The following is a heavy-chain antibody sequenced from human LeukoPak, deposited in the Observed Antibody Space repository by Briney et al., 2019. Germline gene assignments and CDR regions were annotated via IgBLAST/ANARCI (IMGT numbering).Heavy chain of an antibody. CDR2: IKPDGSEK. V-gene: IGHV3-7*01. D-gene: IGHD6-13*01. Sequence: GSLRLSCAASGFVFRSYRMHWVRQAPGKGLEWVANIKPDGSEKSYVDSVKGRFTVSRDNAKNSLYLHMNSLRAEDTALYYCTRNTVAAAGDDWGQGTLVTVSS. CDR3: TRNTVAAAGDD. J-gene: IGHJ4*02. CDR1: GFVFRSYR.